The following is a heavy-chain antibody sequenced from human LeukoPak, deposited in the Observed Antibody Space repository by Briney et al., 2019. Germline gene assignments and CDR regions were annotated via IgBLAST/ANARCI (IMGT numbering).Heavy chain of an antibody. D-gene: IGHD1-1*01. J-gene: IGHJ4*02. CDR1: GFTFSSYG. CDR2: ISYDGSNK. V-gene: IGHV3-30*18. CDR3: AKLWTGTTSY. Sequence: QTGGSLRLSCAASGFTFSSYGMHWVRQAPGKGLEWVAVISYDGSNKYYADSVKGRFTISRDNSKNSLYLQMNSLRAEDTAVYYCAKLWTGTTSYWGQGTLVTVSS.